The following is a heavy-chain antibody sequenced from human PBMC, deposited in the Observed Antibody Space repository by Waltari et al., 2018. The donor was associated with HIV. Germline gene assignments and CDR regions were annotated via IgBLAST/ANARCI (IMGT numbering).Heavy chain of an antibody. D-gene: IGHD3-3*01. Sequence: LVESGGGSVQPGKSLKISCAASGLDFSGYWMHWFHQSPGKGLVWVARINSDGSATNYAGSVQGRFSISRDNRNSVLYLYMNKLRVDDTAVYYCTKEGYAYDFWSGSNSYYGLDVWGQGTTVTVSS. CDR3: TKEGYAYDFWSGSNSYYGLDV. CDR1: GLDFSGYW. V-gene: IGHV3-74*02. CDR2: INSDGSAT. J-gene: IGHJ6*02.